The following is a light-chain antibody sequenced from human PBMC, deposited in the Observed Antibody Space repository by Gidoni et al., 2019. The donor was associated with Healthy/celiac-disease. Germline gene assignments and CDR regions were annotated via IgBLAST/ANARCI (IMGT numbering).Light chain of an antibody. CDR3: QQRSNCLPLT. CDR2: DAS. CDR1: QSVSSY. V-gene: IGKV3-11*01. J-gene: IGKJ5*01. Sequence: EIVSTQSPATLSLSPGERATLSCRASQSVSSYLAWYKQKPVQAPRLLIYDASNSATGIPARFSGSGSGTDFTLTISSLEPEDFAVYYCQQRSNCLPLTFGQGTRLEIK.